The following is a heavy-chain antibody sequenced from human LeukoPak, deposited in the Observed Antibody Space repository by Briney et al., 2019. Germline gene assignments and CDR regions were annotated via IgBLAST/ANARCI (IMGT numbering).Heavy chain of an antibody. CDR3: ARDNSREWELPKAFDY. Sequence: PGGSLRLSCAASGFTFSSYWMSWVRQAPGKGLEWVANIKQDGSEKYYVDSVKGRFTISRDNAKNSLYLQMNSLRAEDTAVYYCARDNSREWELPKAFDYWGQGTLVTVSS. V-gene: IGHV3-7*01. CDR1: GFTFSSYW. J-gene: IGHJ4*02. CDR2: IKQDGSEK. D-gene: IGHD1-26*01.